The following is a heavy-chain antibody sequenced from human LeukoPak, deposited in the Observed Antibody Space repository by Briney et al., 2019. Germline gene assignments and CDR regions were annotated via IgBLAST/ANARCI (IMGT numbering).Heavy chain of an antibody. CDR1: GGTFSSYA. CDR2: IIPIFGTA. V-gene: IGHV1-69*05. Sequence: SVKVSCKASGGTFSSYAISWVRQAPGQGLEWMGGIIPIFGTANYAQKFQGRVTITTDESTSTAYMELSSLRSEDTAVYYCARGAPLLTRVHTEQPFDIRGQGTMVTVSS. D-gene: IGHD1/OR15-1a*01. J-gene: IGHJ3*02. CDR3: ARGAPLLTRVHTEQPFDI.